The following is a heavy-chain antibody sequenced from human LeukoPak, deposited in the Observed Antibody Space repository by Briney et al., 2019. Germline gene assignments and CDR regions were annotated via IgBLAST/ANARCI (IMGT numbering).Heavy chain of an antibody. V-gene: IGHV3-23*01. CDR1: GFTFISYA. CDR2: ISGSGGST. J-gene: IGHJ4*02. CDR3: AKSRGMDYYDSSGYYPFDY. D-gene: IGHD3-22*01. Sequence: GGSLRLSCAASGFTFISYAMSWVRQAPGKGLEWVSAISGSGGSTYYADSVKGRFTISRDNSKNTLYLQMNSLRAEDTAVYYCAKSRGMDYYDSSGYYPFDYWGQGTLVTVSS.